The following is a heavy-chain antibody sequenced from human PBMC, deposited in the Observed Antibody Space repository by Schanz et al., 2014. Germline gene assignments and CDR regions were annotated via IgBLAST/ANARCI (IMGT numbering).Heavy chain of an antibody. CDR2: IDGKSTTV. CDR3: AREEGWGIAAAGPKHYYYGMDV. D-gene: IGHD6-13*01. V-gene: IGHV3-48*01. Sequence: DLVESGGGLIQRGESLRLSCSASGFSFSSYSMNWVRQAPGKGLEWLSYIDGKSTTVYYADSVKGRFTVSRDNARNSLYLHMNTLGAEDTAEYYCAREEGWGIAAAGPKHYYYGMDVWGQGTTVTVSS. J-gene: IGHJ6*02. CDR1: GFSFSSYS.